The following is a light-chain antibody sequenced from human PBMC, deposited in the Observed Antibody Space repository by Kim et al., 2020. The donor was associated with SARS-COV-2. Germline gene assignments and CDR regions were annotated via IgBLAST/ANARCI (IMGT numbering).Light chain of an antibody. CDR3: QKYDSAPWT. CDR1: QGISNY. CDR2: ATS. J-gene: IGKJ1*01. Sequence: ASVGEAVTITCRASQGISNYVGWYQQNPARAPKLVIYATSTLQSGVPSRFRGRRSGTDFTLIITRQQPEYVATYFCQKYDSAPWTFGQGTKVDIK. V-gene: IGKV1-27*01.